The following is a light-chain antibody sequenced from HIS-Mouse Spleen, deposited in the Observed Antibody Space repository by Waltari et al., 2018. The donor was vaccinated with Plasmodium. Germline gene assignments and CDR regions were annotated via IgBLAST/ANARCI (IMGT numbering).Light chain of an antibody. CDR2: DVS. CDR1: SSDVGGYNY. Sequence: QSALTQPRSVSGSPGQSVTISCTGTSSDVGGYNYVSWYQQHPGKAPKLRIYDVSKRPSGVPYRFSGSKSGNTASLTISGLQAEDEADYYGCSYAGSYTWVFGGGTKLTVL. V-gene: IGLV2-11*01. CDR3: CSYAGSYTWV. J-gene: IGLJ2*01.